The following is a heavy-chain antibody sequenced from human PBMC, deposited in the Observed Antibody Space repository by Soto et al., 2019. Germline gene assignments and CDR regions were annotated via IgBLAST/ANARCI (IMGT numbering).Heavy chain of an antibody. CDR1: GFTFSSYG. Sequence: PGGSLRLSCAASGFTFSSYGMHWVRQAPGKGLEWVAVISYDGSIKYYADSVKGRFTISRDNSKNTLYLQMNSLRAEDTAVYYCAKDGTFVLRYFDGYGMDVWGQGTTVTVSS. CDR3: AKDGTFVLRYFDGYGMDV. V-gene: IGHV3-30*18. D-gene: IGHD3-9*01. CDR2: ISYDGSIK. J-gene: IGHJ6*02.